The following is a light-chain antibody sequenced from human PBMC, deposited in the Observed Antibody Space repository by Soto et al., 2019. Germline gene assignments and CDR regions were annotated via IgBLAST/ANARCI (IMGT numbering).Light chain of an antibody. CDR3: AAWDDSLNGWV. CDR2: SNN. CDR1: SSNIGSNT. V-gene: IGLV1-44*01. Sequence: QSALTQPPSASGTPGQRVTISCSGSSSNIGSNTVNWYQQLPGTAPKLLIYSNNQRPSGVPDRFSGSKSGTSASLAISGLQSEDEADYYCAAWDDSLNGWVFGGGTQRPS. J-gene: IGLJ3*02.